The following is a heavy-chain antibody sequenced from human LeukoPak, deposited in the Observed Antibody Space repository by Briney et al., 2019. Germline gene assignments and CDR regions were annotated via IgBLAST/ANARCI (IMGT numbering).Heavy chain of an antibody. V-gene: IGHV1-69*13. D-gene: IGHD6-13*01. CDR2: IIPLFGTT. Sequence: GASVKVSCKASGDTFSSYAFNWVRQAPGQGPEWMGGIIPLFGTTNYAQRFQGRVTITADESTSTAYMELSSLRSEDTAVYYCARDSKTFSSSRPNWLDPWGQGTLVTVSS. CDR1: GDTFSSYA. J-gene: IGHJ5*02. CDR3: ARDSKTFSSSRPNWLDP.